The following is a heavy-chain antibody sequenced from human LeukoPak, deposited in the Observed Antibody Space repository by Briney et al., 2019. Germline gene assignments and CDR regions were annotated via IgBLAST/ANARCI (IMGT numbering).Heavy chain of an antibody. J-gene: IGHJ2*01. CDR3: ARGYSLYFGL. Sequence: GGSLRLSCAASGFTFTSSWMSWVRRAPGKGLEWVANITPDGSDKYYVDSVKGRFTISRDNAKTSLYLEMNSLRVEDTAVYYCARGYSLYFGLWGRSALVTVSS. V-gene: IGHV3-7*04. D-gene: IGHD2-15*01. CDR1: GFTFTSSW. CDR2: ITPDGSDK.